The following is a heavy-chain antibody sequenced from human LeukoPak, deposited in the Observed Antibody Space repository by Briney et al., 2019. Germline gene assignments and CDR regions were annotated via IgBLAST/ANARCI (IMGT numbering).Heavy chain of an antibody. CDR1: GASTSRRY. V-gene: IGHV4-59*08. CDR3: AQTTGWPGFDF. Sequence: SETLSLTCSASGASTSRRYWSWIRQSPGRTLEWIGHIYDGRDTKYNPSLTSRVTISVDASRNQFSLSLTSVTAADTAIYYCAQTTGWPGFDFWGPGALVTVSS. D-gene: IGHD6-19*01. CDR2: IYDGRDT. J-gene: IGHJ4*02.